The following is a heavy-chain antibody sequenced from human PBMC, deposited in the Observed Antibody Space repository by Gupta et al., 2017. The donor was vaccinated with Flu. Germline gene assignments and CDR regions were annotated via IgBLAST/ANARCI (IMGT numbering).Heavy chain of an antibody. V-gene: IGHV3-74*01. CDR2: MNSGGGGI. CDR3: ATYYYYDGSGTT. CDR1: GFTFNSHW. Sequence: ELQLVESGGGLVQPGGSLRLSCAASGFTFNSHWMHWVRQAPGKGLTWVSCMNSGGGGINYADAVKGRFTISSDNAKNTLYLQMKSLRAEDTAVYYCATYYYYDGSGTTWGQGTLVTVSS. J-gene: IGHJ5*02. D-gene: IGHD3-22*01.